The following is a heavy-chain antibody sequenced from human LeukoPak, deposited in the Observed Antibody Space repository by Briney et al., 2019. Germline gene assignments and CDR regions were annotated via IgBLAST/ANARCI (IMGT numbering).Heavy chain of an antibody. CDR3: ARDSPIYDSSGYYYGGPYNWFDP. CDR2: INPNSGGT. D-gene: IGHD3-22*01. V-gene: IGHV1-2*02. Sequence: ASVKVSCKASGYTFTGYYMHWVRQAPGQGLAWMGWINPNSGGTNYAQKFQGRVTMTRDTSISTAYMELSRLRSDDTAVYYCARDSPIYDSSGYYYGGPYNWFDPWGQGTLVTVSS. J-gene: IGHJ5*02. CDR1: GYTFTGYY.